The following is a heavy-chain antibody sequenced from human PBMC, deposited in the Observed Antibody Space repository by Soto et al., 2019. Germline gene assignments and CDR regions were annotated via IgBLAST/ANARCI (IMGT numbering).Heavy chain of an antibody. V-gene: IGHV3-23*04. CDR1: GFAFSSHP. J-gene: IGHJ3*02. CDR2: ISDGGDLT. D-gene: IGHD3-10*01. CDR3: ARRVIGSSRAFDI. Sequence: EVQLVESGGGLVQPGRSLRLSCAASGFAFSSHPMSWVRQAPEKGLEWVAGISDGGDLTYNADSVRGRFTISRDNSRNTLYLQMNSLRAEDTAVYYWARRVIGSSRAFDIWCQGTMVTVSS.